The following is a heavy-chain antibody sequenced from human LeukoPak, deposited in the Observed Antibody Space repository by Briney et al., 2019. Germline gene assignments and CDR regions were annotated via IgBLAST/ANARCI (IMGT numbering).Heavy chain of an antibody. V-gene: IGHV6-1*01. CDR1: GDSFSSNSAS. CDR3: ARGTGDSCKD. J-gene: IGHJ4*02. Sequence: SQTLSLTCAISGDSFSSNSASWNWRRQSPSRGLEWLGRTYYRSKWRNDYAVSVKSRITISPDTSKNQFSLQLNSVTPEDTAVYYCARGTGDSCKDWGLGTLVTVSS. D-gene: IGHD3-22*01. CDR2: TYYRSKWRN.